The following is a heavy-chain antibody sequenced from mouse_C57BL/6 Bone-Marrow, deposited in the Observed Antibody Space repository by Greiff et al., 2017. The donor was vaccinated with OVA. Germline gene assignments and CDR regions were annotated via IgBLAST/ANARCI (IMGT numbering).Heavy chain of an antibody. CDR3: ARGWFAY. CDR2: IYPGSGST. V-gene: IGHV1-55*01. CDR1: GYTVTSYW. Sequence: QVQLKQPGAERGKPGAAVKRSCKASGYTVTSYWRTWVKQRPGQGLEWIGDIYPGSGSTNYNEKFKSKATLTVDTSSSTAYMQLSSLTSEDSAVYYCARGWFAYWGQGTLVTVSA. J-gene: IGHJ3*01.